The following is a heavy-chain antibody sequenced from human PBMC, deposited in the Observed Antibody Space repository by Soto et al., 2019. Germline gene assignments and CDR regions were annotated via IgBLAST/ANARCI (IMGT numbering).Heavy chain of an antibody. D-gene: IGHD3-3*01. CDR3: AICSGYPYPYYYYYYGMDV. CDR2: IYYSGST. J-gene: IGHJ6*02. CDR1: GGSVSSGSYY. V-gene: IGHV4-61*01. Sequence: QVQLQESGPGLVKPSETLSLTCTVSGGSVSSGSYYWSWIRQPPGKGLEWIGYIYYSGSTNYNPSLKSRVTISVDTSKNQFSLKLSSVTAADTAVYYCAICSGYPYPYYYYYYGMDVWGQGTTVTVSS.